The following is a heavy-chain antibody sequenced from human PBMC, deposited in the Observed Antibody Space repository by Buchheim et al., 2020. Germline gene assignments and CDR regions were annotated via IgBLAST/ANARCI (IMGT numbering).Heavy chain of an antibody. CDR2: ISSSCSTI. J-gene: IGHJ4*02. CDR1: GFTFSSYE. V-gene: IGHV3-48*03. Sequence: EVQLVESGGGLVQPGGSLRLSCAASGFTFSSYEMNWVRQAPGKGLEWVSYISSSCSTIYYADSVKGRFTISRDNAKNSLYLQMNSLRAEDTAVYYCARDLGVLLWFGDSGFDYWGQGTL. D-gene: IGHD3-10*01. CDR3: ARDLGVLLWFGDSGFDY.